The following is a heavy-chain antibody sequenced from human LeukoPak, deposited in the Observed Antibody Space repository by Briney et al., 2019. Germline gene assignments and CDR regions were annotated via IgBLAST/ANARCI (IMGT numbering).Heavy chain of an antibody. CDR2: ISGSGGST. CDR3: AKGNSDYVRWYYFDY. V-gene: IGHV3-23*01. Sequence: GGSLRLSCAASGFTFSSYAMSWVRQAPGKGLEWVSAISGSGGSTYYADSVKGRFTISRDNSKNTLYLQMNSLRAEDTAVYYCAKGNSDYVRWYYFDYWGQGTLVTVSS. CDR1: GFTFSSYA. D-gene: IGHD3-10*02. J-gene: IGHJ4*02.